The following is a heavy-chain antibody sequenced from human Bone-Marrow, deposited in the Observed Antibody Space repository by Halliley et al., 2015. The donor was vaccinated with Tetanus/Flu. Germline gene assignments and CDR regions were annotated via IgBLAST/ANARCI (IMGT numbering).Heavy chain of an antibody. CDR1: GLTVSSNY. Sequence: SLRLSCAASGLTVSSNYMSWVRQAPGTGLEWVSIIHTDGNTDYADSVKGRFTISRDSSKNTLYLQMNSLRAEDTAVYYCARGRGWNYDCWGQGTLVPVSS. V-gene: IGHV3-53*01. CDR2: IHTDGNT. CDR3: ARGRGWNYDC. J-gene: IGHJ4*02. D-gene: IGHD1-7*01.